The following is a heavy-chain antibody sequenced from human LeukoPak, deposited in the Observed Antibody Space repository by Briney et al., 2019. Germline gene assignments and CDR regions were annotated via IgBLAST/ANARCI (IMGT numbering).Heavy chain of an antibody. V-gene: IGHV3-21*01. D-gene: IGHD6-13*01. CDR2: ISHSSNYI. Sequence: PGGSLRLSCAASGFTFSFYSMNWVRQAPGKGLEWVSSISHSSNYIFYADSVKGRFTISRDNAKNSLYLQMNSLRAEDTAAYYCARALDSSSDVSGYWGQGTLVTVSS. CDR3: ARALDSSSDVSGY. CDR1: GFTFSFYS. J-gene: IGHJ4*02.